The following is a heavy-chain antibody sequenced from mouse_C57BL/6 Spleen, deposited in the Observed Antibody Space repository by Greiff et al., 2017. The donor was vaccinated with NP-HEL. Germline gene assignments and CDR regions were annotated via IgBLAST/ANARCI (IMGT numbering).Heavy chain of an antibody. V-gene: IGHV1-18*01. J-gene: IGHJ1*03. CDR2: INPNNGGT. CDR3: AKVRDYGSSYGYFDV. D-gene: IGHD1-1*01. CDR1: GYTFTDYN. Sequence: VQLKQSGPELVKPGASVKIPCKASGYTFTDYNMDWVKQSHGKSLEWIGDINPNNGGTIYNQKFKGKATLTVDKSSSTAYMELRSLTSEDTAVYYCAKVRDYGSSYGYFDVWGTGTTVTVSS.